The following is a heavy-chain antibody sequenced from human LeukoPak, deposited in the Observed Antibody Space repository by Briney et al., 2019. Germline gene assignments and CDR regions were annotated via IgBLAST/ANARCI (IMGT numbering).Heavy chain of an antibody. V-gene: IGHV3-30-3*01. D-gene: IGHD3-3*01. CDR2: ISYDGSNR. Sequence: GRSLRLSCAASGFTFSSYAMHWVRQAPGKGLEWVAVISYDGSNRYYADSVKGRFTISRDNSKNTLYLQMNSLRAEDTAVYYCVRDDNGIIRSPGSGHWGQGTLVTVSS. CDR3: VRDDNGIIRSPGSGH. J-gene: IGHJ4*02. CDR1: GFTFSSYA.